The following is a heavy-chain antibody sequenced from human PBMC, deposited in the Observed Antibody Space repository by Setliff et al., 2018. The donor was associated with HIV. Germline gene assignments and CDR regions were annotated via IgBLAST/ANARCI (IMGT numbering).Heavy chain of an antibody. Sequence: GSLRLSCAASGFTFSSYSMNWVRQAPGKGLEWVSSISSSSSYIYYADSVKGRFTISRDNAKNSLYLQMNSLRAEDTAVYYCARRYSSSSTGFDYWGQGTLVTVSS. CDR3: ARRYSSSSTGFDY. CDR2: ISSSSSYI. J-gene: IGHJ4*02. V-gene: IGHV3-21*01. CDR1: GFTFSSYS. D-gene: IGHD6-6*01.